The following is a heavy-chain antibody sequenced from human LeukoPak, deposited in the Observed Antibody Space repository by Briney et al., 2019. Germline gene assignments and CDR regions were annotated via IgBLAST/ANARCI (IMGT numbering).Heavy chain of an antibody. CDR1: GRSFSGYY. Sequence: SETLSLTCAVYGRSFSGYYWSWIRQPPGKGLEWIGEINHSGSTNYNPSLKSRVTISVDTSKNQFSLKLSSVTAADTAVYYCARVKNYYDSSGYYYWSQGTLVTVSS. V-gene: IGHV4-34*01. J-gene: IGHJ4*02. CDR2: INHSGST. D-gene: IGHD3-22*01. CDR3: ARVKNYYDSSGYYY.